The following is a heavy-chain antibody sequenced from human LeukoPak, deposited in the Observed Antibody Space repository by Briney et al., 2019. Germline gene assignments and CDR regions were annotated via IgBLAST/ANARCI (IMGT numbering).Heavy chain of an antibody. J-gene: IGHJ5*02. CDR1: GGSISSYY. V-gene: IGHV4-59*12. CDR2: IYYSGTT. Sequence: SETLSLTCTVSGGSISSYYWSWIRQPPGKGLEWIGYIYYSGTTNYNPSLKSRVTISVDTSKNQFSLKLSSVTAADTAVYYCARGHDPWGQGTLVTVSS. CDR3: ARGHDP.